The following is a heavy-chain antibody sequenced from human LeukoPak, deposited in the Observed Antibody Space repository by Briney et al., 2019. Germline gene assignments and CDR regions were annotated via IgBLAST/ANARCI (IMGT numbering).Heavy chain of an antibody. CDR3: ARSLPYGTTWYGRSDS. CDR1: GFPFNAYW. CDR2: IRPDGDTK. V-gene: IGHV3-7*03. Sequence: PGGSLRLSCAAYGFPFNAYWMTWVRQAPGEGLEWVANIRPDGDTKYYVDSVKGRFTISRDNAMNSLYLQMNSLRAEDTAIYYCARSLPYGTTWYGRSDSWGQGTLVTVSS. J-gene: IGHJ4*02. D-gene: IGHD6-13*01.